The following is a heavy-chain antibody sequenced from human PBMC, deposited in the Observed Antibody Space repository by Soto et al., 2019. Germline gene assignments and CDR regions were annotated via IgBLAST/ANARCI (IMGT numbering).Heavy chain of an antibody. D-gene: IGHD2-15*01. Sequence: QVQLQESGPGLVKPSETLSLTCTVSGGSISSYYWSWIRQPAGKGLEWIGLIYTGGSTNYSPSLKSRVTMSVDTSKNQFSLRLTSVTAADTAVYYCARASVGPPGGGSWTMPFDIWGRGTLVTVSS. CDR3: ARASVGPPGGGSWTMPFDI. CDR2: IYTGGST. V-gene: IGHV4-4*07. CDR1: GGSISSYY. J-gene: IGHJ4*02.